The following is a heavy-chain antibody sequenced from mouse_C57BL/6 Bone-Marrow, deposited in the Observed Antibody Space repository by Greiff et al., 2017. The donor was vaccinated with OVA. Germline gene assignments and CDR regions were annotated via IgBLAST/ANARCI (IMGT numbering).Heavy chain of an antibody. CDR1: GFNIKDDY. J-gene: IGHJ1*03. Sequence: EVQLQQSGAELVRPGASVKLSCTASGFNIKDDYMHWVKQRPEQGLEWIGWIDPENGDTEYASKFQGKATITADTSSNTAYLQLSSLTSEDTAVYYCTTRPYWYFDVWGTGTTVTVSS. V-gene: IGHV14-4*01. CDR3: TTRPYWYFDV. CDR2: IDPENGDT.